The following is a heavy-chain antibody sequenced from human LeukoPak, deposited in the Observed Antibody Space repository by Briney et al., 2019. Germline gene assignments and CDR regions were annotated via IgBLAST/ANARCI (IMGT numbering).Heavy chain of an antibody. J-gene: IGHJ4*02. V-gene: IGHV3-66*01. D-gene: IGHD1-26*01. CDR1: GFTVRSNY. Sequence: SGGSLRLSCAASGFTVRSNYMSWVRQAPGKGLEWVSVIYSGGSTYYADSVKGRFTISRDNSKNTPYLQMNSLRAEDTAVYYCARDRGYSGSYFFDYWGQGTLVTVSS. CDR2: IYSGGST. CDR3: ARDRGYSGSYFFDY.